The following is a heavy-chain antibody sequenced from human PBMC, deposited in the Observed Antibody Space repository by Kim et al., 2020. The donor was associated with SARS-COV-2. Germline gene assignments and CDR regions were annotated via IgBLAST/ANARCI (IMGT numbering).Heavy chain of an antibody. CDR3: ARGHRGYYYDSSGYYYSHPVAFDI. Sequence: SETLSLTCTVSGGSISSGSYYWSWIRQPAGKGLEWIGRIYTSGSTNYNPSLKSRVTISVDTSKNQFSLKLSSVTAADTAVYYCARGHRGYYYDSSGYYYSHPVAFDIWGQGTMVTVSS. J-gene: IGHJ3*02. CDR1: GGSISSGSYY. CDR2: IYTSGST. D-gene: IGHD3-22*01. V-gene: IGHV4-61*02.